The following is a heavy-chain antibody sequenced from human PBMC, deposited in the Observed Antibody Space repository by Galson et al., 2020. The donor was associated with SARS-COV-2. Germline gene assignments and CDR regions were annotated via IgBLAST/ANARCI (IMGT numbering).Heavy chain of an antibody. V-gene: IGHV2-5*02. D-gene: IGHD3-22*01. CDR2: IYWDDDK. CDR3: TLAYYYDSSGYYRNSGGAFDI. CDR1: GFSLSTSGVG. J-gene: IGHJ3*02. Sequence: SGPTLVKPTQTLTLTCTFSGFSLSTSGVGVGWIRQPPGKALEWLALIYWDDDKRYSPSLKSRLTITKDTSKNQVVLTMTNMDPVDTATYYCTLAYYYDSSGYYRNSGGAFDIWGQGTMVTVSS.